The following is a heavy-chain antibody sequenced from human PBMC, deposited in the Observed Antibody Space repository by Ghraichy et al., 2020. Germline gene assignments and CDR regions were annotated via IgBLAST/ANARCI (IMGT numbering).Heavy chain of an antibody. CDR3: AKCQYSSSWHDY. CDR1: GFTFSSYA. CDR2: ISGSGGST. D-gene: IGHD6-13*01. V-gene: IGHV3-23*01. Sequence: GGSLRLSCAASGFTFSSYAMSWVRQAPGKGLEWVSDISGSGGSTYYADSVKGRFTISRDNSKNTLYLQMNSLRDEDTAVYYCAKCQYSSSWHDYWGQGTPVTVTS. J-gene: IGHJ4*02.